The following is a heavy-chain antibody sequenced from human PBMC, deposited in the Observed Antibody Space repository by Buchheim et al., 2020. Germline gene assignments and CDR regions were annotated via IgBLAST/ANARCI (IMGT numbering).Heavy chain of an antibody. CDR1: GFTFSTYS. D-gene: IGHD6-19*01. CDR2: ISSSSTI. Sequence: EVQLVESGGGLVQPGGSLRLSCAASGFTFSTYSMNWVRQAPGKGLEWVSYISSSSTIYYADSVKGRFTISRDNAKNSLYLQLNSLRAEDTAVYYCARREGGSSGPFDYWGQGTL. CDR3: ARREGGSSGPFDY. J-gene: IGHJ4*02. V-gene: IGHV3-48*01.